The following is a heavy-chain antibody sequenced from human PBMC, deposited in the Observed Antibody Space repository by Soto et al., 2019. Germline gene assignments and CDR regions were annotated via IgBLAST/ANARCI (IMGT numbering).Heavy chain of an antibody. CDR2: INAGNGNT. Sequence: QVQLVQSGAEVKKPGASVKVSCKASGYTFTSYAMHWVRQAPGQRLEGMGWINAGNGNTKYSQKFQGRVTITRDTSASTAYMELSSLRSEDTAVYYCARGSPTTGPDYYYYGMDVWGQGTTVTVSS. V-gene: IGHV1-3*01. CDR1: GYTFTSYA. CDR3: ARGSPTTGPDYYYYGMDV. J-gene: IGHJ6*02. D-gene: IGHD4-17*01.